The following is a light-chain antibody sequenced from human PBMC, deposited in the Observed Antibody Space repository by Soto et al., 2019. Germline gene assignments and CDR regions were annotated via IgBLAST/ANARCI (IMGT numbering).Light chain of an antibody. V-gene: IGKV1-39*01. J-gene: IGKJ1*01. CDR3: QQTYSPLRT. CDR1: QLINGY. Sequence: DIQLTQSPSSLSASLGDRVTISCRASQLINGYLNWYQQKPGKAPRLLIYTASNLQSGVPSRFSCTRSGTDFTLIISDLQAEDFATYYCQQTYSPLRTFGQGTRVEIK. CDR2: TAS.